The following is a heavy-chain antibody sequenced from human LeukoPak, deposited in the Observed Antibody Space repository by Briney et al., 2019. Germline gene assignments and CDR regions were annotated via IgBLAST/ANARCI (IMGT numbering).Heavy chain of an antibody. Sequence: SETLSLTCAVYGGSFSGYYWSWIRQAPGKGLEWIGEINHSGSTNYNPSLKSRVTISVDTSKNQFSLKLSSVTAADTAVYYCARGQGNGPYYFDYWGQGTLVTVSS. V-gene: IGHV4-34*01. D-gene: IGHD2-8*01. CDR3: ARGQGNGPYYFDY. CDR2: INHSGST. J-gene: IGHJ4*02. CDR1: GGSFSGYY.